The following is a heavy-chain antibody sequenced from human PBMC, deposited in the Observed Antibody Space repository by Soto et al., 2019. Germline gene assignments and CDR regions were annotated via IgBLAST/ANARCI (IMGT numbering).Heavy chain of an antibody. D-gene: IGHD3-3*01. V-gene: IGHV3-15*07. Sequence: EVQLVESGGRLVKPGGSLRLSCAASGFTFSNAWMNWVRQAPGKGLEWVGRIKSKTDGGTTDYAAPVKGRFTISRDDSKNTLYLQMNCLKTEDTAVYYCTTAYDFWSGYSPWGQGTLVTVSS. CDR2: IKSKTDGGTT. CDR1: GFTFSNAW. CDR3: TTAYDFWSGYSP. J-gene: IGHJ5*02.